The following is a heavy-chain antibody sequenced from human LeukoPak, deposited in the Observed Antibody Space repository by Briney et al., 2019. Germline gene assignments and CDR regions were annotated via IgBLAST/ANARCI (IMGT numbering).Heavy chain of an antibody. CDR3: TTQGGMVRGVIKYYFDY. J-gene: IGHJ4*02. Sequence: TGGSLRLSCAASGFTFSNTWMNWVRQAPGKGLEWVGHIKRIIDGGTTDYAAPVKGRFTVSRDDSINTLYLQMNSLKTEDTAVYYCTTQGGMVRGVIKYYFDYWGQGTLVTVSS. V-gene: IGHV3-15*01. CDR1: GFTFSNTW. D-gene: IGHD3-10*01. CDR2: IKRIIDGGTT.